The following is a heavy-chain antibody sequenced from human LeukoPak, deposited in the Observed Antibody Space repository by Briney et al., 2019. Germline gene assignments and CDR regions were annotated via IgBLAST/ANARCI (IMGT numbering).Heavy chain of an antibody. J-gene: IGHJ6*02. CDR2: IGGSGGDSNT. D-gene: IGHD6-13*01. CDR3: AKDRSSWTNGMDV. V-gene: IGHV3-23*01. CDR1: GFIFSSYA. Sequence: GGSLRLSCAASGFIFSSYAMSWVRQAPGKGLEWVSVIGGSGGDSNTYYADSVKGRFTISRDNSKNTLYLQINSLRAEDTAVYYCAKDRSSWTNGMDVWGQGTTVTVSS.